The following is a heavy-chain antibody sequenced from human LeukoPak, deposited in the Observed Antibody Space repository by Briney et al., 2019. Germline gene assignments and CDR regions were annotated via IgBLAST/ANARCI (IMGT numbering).Heavy chain of an antibody. CDR3: ARVAAADYFDY. Sequence: ASVKLSCKSSGYTFTSYYIHWVRQAPGAGLEWMGIINPSGGSTSYAQKFQGRVTMTRDMSTSTVYMELSSLRSEDTAVYYCARVAAADYFDYWGQGTLSPSPQ. J-gene: IGHJ4*02. V-gene: IGHV1-46*01. CDR1: GYTFTSYY. D-gene: IGHD6-13*01. CDR2: INPSGGST.